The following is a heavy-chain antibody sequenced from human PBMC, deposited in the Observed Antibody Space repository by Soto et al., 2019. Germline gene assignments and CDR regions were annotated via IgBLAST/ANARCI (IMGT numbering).Heavy chain of an antibody. V-gene: IGHV3-30*18. J-gene: IGHJ6*02. Sequence: GSLSLSCSASGFTFSSYFMHLVRQAPGKGLEWVAVISYDGSNKYYADSVKGRFTISRDNSKNTLYLQMNSLRAEDTAVYYCAKDGVWDFWSGYYPWHYYYGMDVWGQGTTVTVSS. CDR2: ISYDGSNK. D-gene: IGHD3-3*01. CDR1: GFTFSSYF. CDR3: AKDGVWDFWSGYYPWHYYYGMDV.